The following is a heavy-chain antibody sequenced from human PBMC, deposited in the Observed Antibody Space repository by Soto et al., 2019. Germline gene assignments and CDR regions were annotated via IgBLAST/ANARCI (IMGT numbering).Heavy chain of an antibody. CDR2: IYYSGST. J-gene: IGHJ6*02. CDR3: ARTGTGVYDFWSGYYNYYYGMDV. D-gene: IGHD3-3*01. CDR1: GGSISSYY. V-gene: IGHV4-59*04. Sequence: SETLSLTCTVSGGSISSYYWGWIRQPPGKGLEWIGYIYYSGSTYYNPSLKSRVTMSVDTSKTQFSLKLSSVTAVDTAVYYCARTGTGVYDFWSGYYNYYYGMDVWGQGTTVTVSS.